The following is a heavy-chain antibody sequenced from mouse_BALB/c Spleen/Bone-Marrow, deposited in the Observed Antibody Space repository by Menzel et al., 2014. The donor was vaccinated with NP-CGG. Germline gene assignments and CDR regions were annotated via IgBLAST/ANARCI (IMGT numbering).Heavy chain of an antibody. CDR3: ARRSWVYYAMDY. Sequence: VQLQQSGPGLVKPPQSLSLTCTVTGYSVTSDCAWNWIRQFPGNKLEWMGYISYSGSTSYNPSLKSRISITRDTSKNQFFLQLNSVTSEDTATYYCARRSWVYYAMDYWGQGTSVTVSS. D-gene: IGHD4-1*01. CDR2: ISYSGST. CDR1: GYSVTSDCA. V-gene: IGHV3-2*02. J-gene: IGHJ4*01.